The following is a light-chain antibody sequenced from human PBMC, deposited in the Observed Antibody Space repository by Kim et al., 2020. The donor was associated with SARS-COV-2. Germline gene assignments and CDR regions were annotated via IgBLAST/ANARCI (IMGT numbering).Light chain of an antibody. J-gene: IGKJ2*01. CDR1: QSVSSSY. Sequence: EIVLTQSPGTLSLSPGERATLSYRASQSVSSSYLAWYQQKPGQAPRLLIYGASSRATGIPDRFSGTGSGTDFTLTISRLEPEDFAVYHCHQYGSSPYTFGQGTKLEI. CDR2: GAS. CDR3: HQYGSSPYT. V-gene: IGKV3-20*01.